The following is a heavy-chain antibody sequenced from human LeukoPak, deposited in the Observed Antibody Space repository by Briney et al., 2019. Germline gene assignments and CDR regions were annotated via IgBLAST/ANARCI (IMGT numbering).Heavy chain of an antibody. V-gene: IGHV4-30-4*01. CDR3: ARDHIVVVPAALGYYYYGMDV. CDR2: IYYSGST. CDR1: GGSISSGDDY. J-gene: IGHJ6*02. D-gene: IGHD2-2*01. Sequence: SETLSLTCTVSGGSISSGDDYWSWIRQPPGKGLEWIGYIYYSGSTYYNPSLKSRVTISVDTSKNQFSLKLSSVTAADTAVYYCARDHIVVVPAALGYYYYGMDVWGQGTTVTVSS.